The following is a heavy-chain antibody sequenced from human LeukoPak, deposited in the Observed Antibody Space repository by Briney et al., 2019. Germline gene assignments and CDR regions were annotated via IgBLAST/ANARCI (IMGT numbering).Heavy chain of an antibody. D-gene: IGHD6-13*01. J-gene: IGHJ4*02. Sequence: SETLSLTCTVSGGSISTYYWSWLRQPPGKGLEWIGYIYYRGSTNYNPSLKSRVTISVEKSKNQFSVTLTSVTAADTPVYYCARGIDADGTDYWGQGTLVTVSS. V-gene: IGHV4-59*12. CDR2: IYYRGST. CDR1: GGSISTYY. CDR3: ARGIDADGTDY.